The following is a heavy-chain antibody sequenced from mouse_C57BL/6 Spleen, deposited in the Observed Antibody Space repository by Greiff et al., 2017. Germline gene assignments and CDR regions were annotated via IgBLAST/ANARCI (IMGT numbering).Heavy chain of an antibody. Sequence: QVQLKQSGAELMKPGASVKLSCKATGYTFTGYWIEWVKQRPGHGLEWIGEILPGSGSTNYNEKFKGKATFTADTSSNTAYMQLSSLTTEDSAIDYCARYGYDEGNWYFDVWGTGTTVTVSS. V-gene: IGHV1-9*01. CDR2: ILPGSGST. CDR3: ARYGYDEGNWYFDV. D-gene: IGHD2-2*01. J-gene: IGHJ1*03. CDR1: GYTFTGYW.